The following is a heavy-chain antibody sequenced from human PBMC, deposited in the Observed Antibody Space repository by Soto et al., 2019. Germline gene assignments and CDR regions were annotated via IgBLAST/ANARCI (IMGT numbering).Heavy chain of an antibody. J-gene: IGHJ5*02. D-gene: IGHD6-13*01. Sequence: SETLSLTCTVSGGSISSYYWSWIRQPPGKGLEWIGYIYYSGSTNYNPSLKSRVTISVDTSKNQFSLKLSAVTAADTAVYYCARDRVRAAAGWYSWFDPWGQGTLVTVSS. CDR2: IYYSGST. V-gene: IGHV4-59*01. CDR1: GGSISSYY. CDR3: ARDRVRAAAGWYSWFDP.